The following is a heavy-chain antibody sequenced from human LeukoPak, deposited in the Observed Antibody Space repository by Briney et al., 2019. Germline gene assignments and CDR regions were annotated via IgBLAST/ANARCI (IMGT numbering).Heavy chain of an antibody. CDR2: IIPIFGTA. CDR3: ARESGYYYLPFDY. J-gene: IGHJ4*02. CDR1: GGAFSSYA. Sequence: ASVKVSCKASGGAFSSYAISWVRQAPGQGLEWMGGIIPIFGTANYAQKFQGRVTITADESTSTAYMELSSLRSEDTAVYYCARESGYYYLPFDYWGQGTLVTVSS. D-gene: IGHD3-22*01. V-gene: IGHV1-69*13.